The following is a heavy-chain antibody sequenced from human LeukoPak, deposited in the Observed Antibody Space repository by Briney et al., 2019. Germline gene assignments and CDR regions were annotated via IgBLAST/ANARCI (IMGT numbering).Heavy chain of an antibody. Sequence: SETLSLTCAVYGGSFSGYYWSWIRQPPGKGLEWIGEINHSGSTNYNPSLKSRVTISVDTSKNQFSLKLSSVTAADTAVYYCARSPSLRMVRGVIKALDIWGQGTMVTVSS. J-gene: IGHJ3*02. CDR2: INHSGST. CDR1: GGSFSGYY. V-gene: IGHV4-34*01. CDR3: ARSPSLRMVRGVIKALDI. D-gene: IGHD3-10*01.